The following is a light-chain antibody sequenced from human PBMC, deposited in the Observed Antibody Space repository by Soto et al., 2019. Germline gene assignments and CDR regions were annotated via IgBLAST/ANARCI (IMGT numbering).Light chain of an antibody. V-gene: IGKV3-15*01. CDR1: QSVSSN. CDR2: GAS. Sequence: EIVMTQSPATLSVSPGERATLSCRASQSVSSNLAWYQQKPGQAPRLLIYGASTRATGIPARFSVSGSGTEFTLTISSLQSEDFAVYYCQQYNTWPQTFGQGTKVEIK. CDR3: QQYNTWPQT. J-gene: IGKJ1*01.